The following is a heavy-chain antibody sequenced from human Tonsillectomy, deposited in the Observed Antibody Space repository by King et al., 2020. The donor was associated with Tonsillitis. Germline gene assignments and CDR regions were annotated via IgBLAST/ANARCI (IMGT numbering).Heavy chain of an antibody. D-gene: IGHD5-12*01. CDR3: AGAGVYSGYDLTFDI. V-gene: IGHV3-66*01. Sequence: VQLVESGGGLVQPGGSLRLSCAASGFTVSSNYMSWVRRAPGKGLEWGSGFYSGGGTYYADSVKGRFIISRDQSQNTLYLQMNSLRAGDTAVYYCAGAGVYSGYDLTFDIWGQGTMVTVSS. J-gene: IGHJ3*02. CDR2: FYSGGGT. CDR1: GFTVSSNY.